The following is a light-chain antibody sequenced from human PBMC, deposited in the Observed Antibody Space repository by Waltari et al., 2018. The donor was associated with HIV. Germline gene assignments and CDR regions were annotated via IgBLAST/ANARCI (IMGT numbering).Light chain of an antibody. Sequence: QSALTQPDSVSGSPGQSITISCTGTSSDVGSYYLVSWYQQHPGKAPKIKIYEVNKRPSGVSNRFSGSKSGNTASLTISGLQAEDEADFYCCSYAGSSTLVFGGGTKLTVL. V-gene: IGLV2-23*02. CDR2: EVN. CDR3: CSYAGSSTLV. J-gene: IGLJ3*02. CDR1: SSDVGSYYL.